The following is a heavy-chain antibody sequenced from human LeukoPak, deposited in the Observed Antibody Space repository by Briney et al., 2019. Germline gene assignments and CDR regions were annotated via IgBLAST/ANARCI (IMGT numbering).Heavy chain of an antibody. CDR1: GLIFSSYG. Sequence: SGGSLRLSCAASGLIFSSYGMHWVRQAPGKGLEWVAVMSYDGSNKYYGDPVKGRFTISRDNPKNTLYLQVNSLRAEDTAVYYCAKDRGDGYYYYGMDVWGQGTTVTVSS. CDR2: MSYDGSNK. D-gene: IGHD5-24*01. CDR3: AKDRGDGYYYYGMDV. J-gene: IGHJ6*02. V-gene: IGHV3-30*18.